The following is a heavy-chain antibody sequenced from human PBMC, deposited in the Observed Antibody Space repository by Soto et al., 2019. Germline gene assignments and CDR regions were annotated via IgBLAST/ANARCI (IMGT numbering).Heavy chain of an antibody. J-gene: IGHJ6*02. CDR1: GGSFSGYY. CDR2: INHSGST. D-gene: IGHD3-10*01. V-gene: IGHV4-34*01. CDR3: ATNFGAGRRDFYGMDV. Sequence: SETLSLTCAVYGGSFSGYYWSWIRQPPGKGLEWIGEINHSGSTNYNPSLKSRVTISVDTSKSQFSLKLSSVTAADTAVYYCATNFGAGRRDFYGMDVWGQGTTVTVSS.